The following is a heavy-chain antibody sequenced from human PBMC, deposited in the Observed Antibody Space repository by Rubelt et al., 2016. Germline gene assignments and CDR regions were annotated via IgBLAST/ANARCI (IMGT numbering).Heavy chain of an antibody. Sequence: QVQLVQSGAEVKKPGASVKVSCKASGYTFTSYGISWVRQAPGQGLEWMGRISAYNGNTNYAQKLQGRIPMTTDTATSTAYMELRSLRSDDTAVYYCARDRIRIAARQGWYFDLWGRGTLVTVSS. CDR2: ISAYNGNT. V-gene: IGHV1-18*01. CDR1: GYTFTSYG. J-gene: IGHJ2*01. CDR3: ARDRIRIAARQGWYFDL. D-gene: IGHD6-6*01.